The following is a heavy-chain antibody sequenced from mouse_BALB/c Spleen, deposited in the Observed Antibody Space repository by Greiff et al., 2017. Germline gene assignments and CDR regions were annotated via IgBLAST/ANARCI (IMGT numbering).Heavy chain of an antibody. CDR3: ARGSDFAWFAY. V-gene: IGHV5-17*02. Sequence: DVHLVESGGGLVQPGGSRKLSCAASGFTFSSFGMHWVRQAPEKGLEWVAYISSGSSTIYYADTVKGRFTISRDNPKNTLFLQMTSLRSEDTAMYYCARGSDFAWFAYWGQGTLVTVSA. CDR2: ISSGSSTI. CDR1: GFTFSSFG. J-gene: IGHJ3*01.